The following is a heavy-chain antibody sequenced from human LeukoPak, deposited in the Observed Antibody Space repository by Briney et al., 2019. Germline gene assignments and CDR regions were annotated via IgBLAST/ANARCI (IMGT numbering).Heavy chain of an antibody. D-gene: IGHD6-19*01. V-gene: IGHV3-7*01. Sequence: GGSLRLSCAASGFTFSSYWMTWVRQAPGKGLEWVANIGEDGSEKYYVDSVKGRFTISRDNAKNSLYLQVNSLRAEDTAVYYCAAKASGWHFPFDYWGQGTLVTVSS. CDR1: GFTFSSYW. CDR2: IGEDGSEK. CDR3: AAKASGWHFPFDY. J-gene: IGHJ4*02.